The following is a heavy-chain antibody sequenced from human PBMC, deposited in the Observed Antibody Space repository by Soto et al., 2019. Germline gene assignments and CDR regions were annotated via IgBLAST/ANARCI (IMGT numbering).Heavy chain of an antibody. D-gene: IGHD3-3*01. CDR3: ARAGIGFWSGYYGWFDP. Sequence: PSETLSLTCAVYGGSFSGYYWSWIRQPPGKGLEGIGEINHSGSTNYNPSLKSRVTISVDTSKNQFSLKLSSVTAADTAVYYCARAGIGFWSGYYGWFDPWGQGTLVTVSS. J-gene: IGHJ5*02. CDR1: GGSFSGYY. V-gene: IGHV4-34*01. CDR2: INHSGST.